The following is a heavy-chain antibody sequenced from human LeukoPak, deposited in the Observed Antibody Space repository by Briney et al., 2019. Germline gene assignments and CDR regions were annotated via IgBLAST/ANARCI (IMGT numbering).Heavy chain of an antibody. J-gene: IGHJ4*02. V-gene: IGHV3-30*02. Sequence: PGGSLRLSCAASGFTFSSYGMHWVRQAPGKGLEWVAFIRYDGSNKYYADSVKGRFTISRDNSKNTLYLQMNSLRAEDTAVYYCAKGYDILTGYYSYFDYWGQGTLVTVSS. CDR3: AKGYDILTGYYSYFDY. CDR1: GFTFSSYG. D-gene: IGHD3-9*01. CDR2: IRYDGSNK.